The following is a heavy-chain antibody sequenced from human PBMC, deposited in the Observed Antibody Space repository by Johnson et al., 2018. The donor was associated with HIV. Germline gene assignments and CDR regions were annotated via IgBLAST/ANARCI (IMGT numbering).Heavy chain of an antibody. V-gene: IGHV3-15*01. CDR2: IKSKTDGGTT. CDR1: GFTFNNAW. Sequence: VQLVESGGGLVKPGGSLRLSCAASGFTFNNAWMSWVRQAPGQGLEWVGRIKSKTDGGTTDYAGPVKGHFTISRDDSKNTLYLQMNSLRAKDTAVYYCAKHSYGLRGAFDIWGQGTMVTVSS. J-gene: IGHJ3*02. CDR3: AKHSYGLRGAFDI. D-gene: IGHD5-18*01.